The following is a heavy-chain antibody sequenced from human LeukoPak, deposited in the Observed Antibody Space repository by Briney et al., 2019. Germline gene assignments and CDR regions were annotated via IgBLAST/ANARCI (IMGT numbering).Heavy chain of an antibody. J-gene: IGHJ4*02. Sequence: VASVKVSCKASGYTFTSYDIIWVRQATGQGLEWMGCMNPNTGYTGYAHQFQGRITMTRNTAISTAYMDRSSLNSQDTAVYYCARSSAWAHFDNWGQGTLVSVSS. CDR3: ARSSAWAHFDN. CDR2: MNPNTGYT. CDR1: GYTFTSYD. V-gene: IGHV1-8*01. D-gene: IGHD2-15*01.